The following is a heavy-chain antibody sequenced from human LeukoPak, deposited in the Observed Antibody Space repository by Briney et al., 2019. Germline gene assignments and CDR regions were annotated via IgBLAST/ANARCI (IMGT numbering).Heavy chain of an antibody. CDR2: IYPDDSDT. CDR1: GYSFGNRW. J-gene: IGHJ6*02. Sequence: GESLKISCEGSGYSFGNRWIGWVRQMPGKGLEWMGIIYPDDSDTIYKLSFEGQVIISADTSISTAYLQWSSLKASDTAMYYCARGAYGSGSSYNYYGMDVWGQGTTVTVSS. V-gene: IGHV5-51*01. CDR3: ARGAYGSGSSYNYYGMDV. D-gene: IGHD3-10*01.